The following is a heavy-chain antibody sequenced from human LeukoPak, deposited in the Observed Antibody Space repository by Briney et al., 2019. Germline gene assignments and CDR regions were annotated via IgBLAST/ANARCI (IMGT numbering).Heavy chain of an antibody. CDR3: ARGDPRTKVPEGMDV. D-gene: IGHD4/OR15-4a*01. V-gene: IGHV4-59*01. J-gene: IGHJ6*02. CDR1: GVSISHYY. CDR2: IYYSGTT. Sequence: PSETLSLTCTVSGVSISHYYWSWIRQPPGKGLEWMGYIYYSGTTNYNPSLKSRVTISVDTSKNQFSLKLNSVTAADTAVYYCARGDPRTKVPEGMDVWGQGTTVTVSS.